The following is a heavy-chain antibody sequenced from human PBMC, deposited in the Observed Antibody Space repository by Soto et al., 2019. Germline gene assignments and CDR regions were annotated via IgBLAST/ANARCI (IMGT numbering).Heavy chain of an antibody. D-gene: IGHD3-10*01. Sequence: QVQLQQWGAGLLKPSATLSLTCAVYGGSFSGYYWSWIRQPPGKGLAWIGEINHSGSTNYNPSLKSRVTISVDTSKNQFSLKLISVTAADMAVYYCAARQYYYGSGSYYRAWGQGTLVTVSS. V-gene: IGHV4-34*01. CDR1: GGSFSGYY. CDR2: INHSGST. J-gene: IGHJ4*02. CDR3: AARQYYYGSGSYYRA.